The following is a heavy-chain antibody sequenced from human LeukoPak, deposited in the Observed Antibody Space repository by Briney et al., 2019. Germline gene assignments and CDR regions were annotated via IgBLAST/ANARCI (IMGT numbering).Heavy chain of an antibody. CDR3: ARHSHYYDMDY. D-gene: IGHD3-22*01. CDR2: IYYSGST. V-gene: IGHV4-39*01. Sequence: SETLSLTCTVSGGSISSSSYYWGWIRQPPGKGLEWIGSIYYSGSTFYNPSLKSRVTIPVDTSQNQFSLKLSSVTAADTAVYYCARHSHYYDMDYWGQGTLVTVSS. CDR1: GGSISSSSYY. J-gene: IGHJ4*02.